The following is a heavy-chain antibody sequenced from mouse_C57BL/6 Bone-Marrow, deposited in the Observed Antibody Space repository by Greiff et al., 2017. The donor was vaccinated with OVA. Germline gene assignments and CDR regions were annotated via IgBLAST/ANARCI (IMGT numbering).Heavy chain of an antibody. J-gene: IGHJ3*01. Sequence: DVQLQESGPGLVTPSQSLSLTCSVTGYSIPSGYYWNWIRPFPGNQLEWMGYISYDGSHNYNPSLNNRISITRDTSKNQFFLKLNSVTTEDTATYYCARDGSFYGSSYGAWFAYWGQGTLVTVSA. D-gene: IGHD1-1*01. CDR2: ISYDGSH. CDR1: GYSIPSGYY. CDR3: ARDGSFYGSSYGAWFAY. V-gene: IGHV3-6*01.